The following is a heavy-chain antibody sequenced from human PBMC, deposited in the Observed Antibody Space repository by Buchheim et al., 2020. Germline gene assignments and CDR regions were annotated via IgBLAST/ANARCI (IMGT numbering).Heavy chain of an antibody. D-gene: IGHD1-1*01. CDR3: ANDGNWNDVGGMDV. CDR1: GFTFSSYG. Sequence: QVQLVESGGGVVQPGRSLRLSCAASGFTFSSYGMHWVRQAPGKGLEWVAVISYDGSNKYYADSVKGRFTISRDNSKNTLYLQMNSLRAEDTAVYYCANDGNWNDVGGMDVWGQGTT. CDR2: ISYDGSNK. J-gene: IGHJ6*02. V-gene: IGHV3-30*18.